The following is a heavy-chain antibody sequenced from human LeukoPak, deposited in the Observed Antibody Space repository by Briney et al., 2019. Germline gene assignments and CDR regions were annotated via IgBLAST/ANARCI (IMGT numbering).Heavy chain of an antibody. CDR3: TRGTIFGVVSFYYGLDV. Sequence: GASVKVSCKASGYTLTNYAMHWVRQAPGQRLEWMGWINAGNGNTKYSQKFQGRVTITTDTSASTAYMELSSLRSEDTAVYYCTRGTIFGVVSFYYGLDVWGQGTTVTVSS. CDR2: INAGNGNT. D-gene: IGHD3-3*01. J-gene: IGHJ6*02. CDR1: GYTLTNYA. V-gene: IGHV1-3*01.